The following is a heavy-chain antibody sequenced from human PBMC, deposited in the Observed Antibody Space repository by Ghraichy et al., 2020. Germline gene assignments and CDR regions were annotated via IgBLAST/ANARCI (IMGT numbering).Heavy chain of an antibody. Sequence: GGSLILSCAASGFTFSSSAMSWVRQAPGKGLEWVSLIGGSGTITYYADSVKGRFTISRDNSKNTLYLQMTSLRGEDTAVYYCAAAHSSSWYLYWGQGTLVTVSS. CDR1: GFTFSSSA. CDR2: IGGSGTIT. D-gene: IGHD6-13*01. V-gene: IGHV3-23*01. J-gene: IGHJ4*02. CDR3: AAAHSSSWYLY.